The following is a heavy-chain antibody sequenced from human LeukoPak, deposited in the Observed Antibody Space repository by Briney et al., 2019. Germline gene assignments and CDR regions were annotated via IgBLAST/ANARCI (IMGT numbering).Heavy chain of an antibody. CDR1: GGTFSSNA. J-gene: IGHJ6*03. Sequence: ASVKVSCKASGGTFSSNAISWVRQAPGQGLEWMGGIIPKFGTINYAQKFQGRVTITADESTSTAYMEMSSLRSEDTAVYYCAKDRASRAGVTTDEYYYYYMDVWGEGTTVTVSS. V-gene: IGHV1-69*13. D-gene: IGHD1-26*01. CDR2: IIPKFGTI. CDR3: AKDRASRAGVTTDEYYYYYMDV.